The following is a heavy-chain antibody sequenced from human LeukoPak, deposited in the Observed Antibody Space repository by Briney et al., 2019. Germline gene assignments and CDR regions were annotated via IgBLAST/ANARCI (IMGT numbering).Heavy chain of an antibody. CDR1: GFTFSSYW. D-gene: IGHD6-13*01. Sequence: PGGSLRLSCAASGFTFSSYWMDWVRQAPGKGLEWVANIKQDGTDKKYVDSGKGRFSISRDNDKKSLYLQINSLRVEDTALYYCTRDWAAAGDYWGQGTQVTVSS. V-gene: IGHV3-7*01. CDR3: TRDWAAAGDY. CDR2: IKQDGTDK. J-gene: IGHJ4*02.